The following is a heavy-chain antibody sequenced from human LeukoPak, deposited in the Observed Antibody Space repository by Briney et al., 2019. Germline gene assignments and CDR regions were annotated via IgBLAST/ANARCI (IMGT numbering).Heavy chain of an antibody. D-gene: IGHD2-2*01. CDR2: ISSGGDYT. J-gene: IGHJ4*02. V-gene: IGHV3-23*01. CDR3: ARDRFDVVVPAAIYFDY. Sequence: PGGSLRLSCAASGFTFNNYAMSWVRQAPGRGLEWVSAISSGGDYTNSADSVKGRFTISRDNSRNTLYLQMNSLRAEDTAVYYCARDRFDVVVPAAIYFDYWGQGTLVTVSS. CDR1: GFTFNNYA.